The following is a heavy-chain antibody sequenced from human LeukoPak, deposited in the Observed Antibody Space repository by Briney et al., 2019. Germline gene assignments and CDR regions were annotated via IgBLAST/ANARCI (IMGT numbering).Heavy chain of an antibody. V-gene: IGHV1-18*01. CDR1: GYTFTSYG. J-gene: IGHJ4*02. D-gene: IGHD5/OR15-5a*01. Sequence: GASVTVSCKASGYTFTSYGISWVRQAPGQGLEWMGWISAYNGNTNYAQKLQGRVTMTTDTPTSTAYMELRSLRSDDTAVYYCARSWGVEMSTIEPFDYWGQGTLVTVSS. CDR3: ARSWGVEMSTIEPFDY. CDR2: ISAYNGNT.